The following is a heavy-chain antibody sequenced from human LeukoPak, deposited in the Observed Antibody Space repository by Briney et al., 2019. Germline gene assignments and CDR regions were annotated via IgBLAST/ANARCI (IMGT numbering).Heavy chain of an antibody. V-gene: IGHV3-7*01. CDR2: IKQDGSEK. J-gene: IGHJ4*02. D-gene: IGHD3-22*01. CDR3: ARDLEKYYYDSSGPGY. CDR1: GFTFSSYW. Sequence: GGSLRLSCAASGFTFSSYWMSWVRQAPGKGLEWVANIKQDGSEKYYVDSVKGRFTISRDNAKNSLYLQMNSLRAEDTAVYYCARDLEKYYYDSSGPGYWGQGTLVTVSS.